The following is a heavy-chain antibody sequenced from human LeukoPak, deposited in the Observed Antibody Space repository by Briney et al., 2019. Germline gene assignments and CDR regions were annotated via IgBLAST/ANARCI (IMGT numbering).Heavy chain of an antibody. CDR1: GXHFATYW. J-gene: IGHJ3*01. CDR2: IYPGDGDT. CDR3: ARLGGSGGYFRDDGFDV. V-gene: IGHV5-51*01. D-gene: IGHD3-10*01. Sequence: GGSLEISCQGFGXHFATYWIGWVRQMPGKGLEWMGVIYPGDGDTRFSASFKGQVTISADKSICTAYVQSSSLKASDTAMYYCARLGGSGGYFRDDGFDVWGQGTMVTVSS.